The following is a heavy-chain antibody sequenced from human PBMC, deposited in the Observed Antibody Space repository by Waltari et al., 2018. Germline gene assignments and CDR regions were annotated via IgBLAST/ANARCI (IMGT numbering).Heavy chain of an antibody. J-gene: IGHJ5*02. CDR2: IKQDGSEK. CDR3: TKSPAP. V-gene: IGHV3-7*01. CDR1: GFVFCGFW. Sequence: EVQLVESGGGLGQRGGSLRLSCAASGFVFCGFWVGWVRQAPGKGLEWVANIKQDGSEKKYVDSVKGRFTISRDNAKNSLYLQMNSLRVDDTAVYYCTKSPAPWGQGTLVTVSS. D-gene: IGHD2-2*01.